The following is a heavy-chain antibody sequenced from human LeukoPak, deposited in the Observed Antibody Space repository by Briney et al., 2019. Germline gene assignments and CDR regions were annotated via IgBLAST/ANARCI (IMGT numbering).Heavy chain of an antibody. CDR3: ARALPITMIVVVYPGGMDV. Sequence: GRSLRLSCAASGLTFRSYAMHWVRQAPGKGLEWVAVISYDGNNKYYADSVKGRFTISRDNSKNTLYLQMNSLRAEDTAVYYCARALPITMIVVVYPGGMDVWGQGTTVTVSS. CDR1: GLTFRSYA. V-gene: IGHV3-30-3*01. D-gene: IGHD3-22*01. J-gene: IGHJ6*02. CDR2: ISYDGNNK.